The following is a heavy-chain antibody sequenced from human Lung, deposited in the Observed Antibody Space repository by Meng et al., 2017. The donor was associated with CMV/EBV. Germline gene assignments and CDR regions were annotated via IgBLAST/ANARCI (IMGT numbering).Heavy chain of an antibody. CDR3: LRRSGGSV. J-gene: IGHJ1*01. CDR2: IPHRGSS. V-gene: IGHV4-4*02. Sequence: QVPLAESGPPLVKPSETLSLTCAVSGDSITNHNWWAWVRQPPGKGLEWIGEIPHRGSSAYNPSLKSRVSMSIDKSKNQFSLKLTSVTAADTAVYHCLRRSGGSVWGQGTLVTVSS. D-gene: IGHD3-10*01. CDR1: GDSITNHNW.